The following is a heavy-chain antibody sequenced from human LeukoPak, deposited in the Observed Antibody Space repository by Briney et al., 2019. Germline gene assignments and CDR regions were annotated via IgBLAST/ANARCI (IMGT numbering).Heavy chain of an antibody. CDR1: GDSITRYY. J-gene: IGHJ6*03. CDR2: FYDSGNT. V-gene: IGHV4-4*07. CDR3: ARGPCASTSCYDFPYYYMDV. Sequence: PSETLSLTCTVSGDSITRYYWSWIRQPAGKGLEWTGRFYDSGNTNYNPSLKSRVTMSVDTSKNQFSLDLRPVTAADTAVYYCARGPCASTSCYDFPYYYMDVWGKGTTVTVSS. D-gene: IGHD2-2*01.